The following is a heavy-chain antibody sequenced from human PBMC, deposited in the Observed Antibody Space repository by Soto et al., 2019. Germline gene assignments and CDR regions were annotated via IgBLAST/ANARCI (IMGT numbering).Heavy chain of an antibody. D-gene: IGHD6-13*01. CDR2: ISYDGSNK. CDR3: ARSIAAAGTDYYYGMHV. CDR1: GFTFSSYA. V-gene: IGHV3-30-3*01. J-gene: IGHJ6*02. Sequence: QVQLVEAGGGVVQPGRSLRLSCAASGFTFSSYAMHWVRQAPGNGLEREAVISYDGSNKYYADSVKGRFTISRDHSKNPLYLQRKGLRAEDTAVYYCARSIAAAGTDYYYGMHVWGQGTTVIVSS.